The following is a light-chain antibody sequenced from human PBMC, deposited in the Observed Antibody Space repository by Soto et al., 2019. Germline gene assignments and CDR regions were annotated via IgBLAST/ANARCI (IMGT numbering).Light chain of an antibody. V-gene: IGKV3-20*01. CDR3: QQYGRSPWT. Sequence: EIVLTQSPGTLSLSPWERATLSCRASQSLSGNYLAWYQQKPGQAPRLLIYGASSRATGIPDRFGGSGSGTDFTLTISRLEPVDFAVYYCQQYGRSPWTFGQGTKVDIK. CDR2: GAS. J-gene: IGKJ1*01. CDR1: QSLSGNY.